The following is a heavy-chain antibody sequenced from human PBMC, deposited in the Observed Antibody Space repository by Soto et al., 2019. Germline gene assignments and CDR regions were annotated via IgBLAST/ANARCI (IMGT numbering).Heavy chain of an antibody. Sequence: ASVKVSCKASGYIFTNYYIHWVRQAPGQGLEWMGLVNPNSGSIIYAQKFKGRVTMTWDTSTSTVYMELNSLRAEDTAVYYCANHLWFGELSNWGQGTLVTAPQ. J-gene: IGHJ4*02. CDR1: GYIFTNYY. CDR3: ANHLWFGELSN. D-gene: IGHD3-10*01. V-gene: IGHV1-46*01. CDR2: VNPNSGSI.